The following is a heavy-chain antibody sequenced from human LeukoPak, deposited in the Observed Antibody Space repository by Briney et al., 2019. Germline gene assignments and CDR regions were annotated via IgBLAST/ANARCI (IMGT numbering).Heavy chain of an antibody. CDR2: INPKSGGT. V-gene: IGHV1-2*02. CDR1: RYTFTGYY. J-gene: IGHJ4*02. Sequence: ASVSDSCKASRYTFTGYYMYSVRQAPGQRREWMGWINPKSGGTNYAQKLQGTVTMTRDTSISTAYIELSRLRSDDTAVYYCARSRTGSGFLFDYWGEGTRVPLSS. D-gene: IGHD3-10*01. CDR3: ARSRTGSGFLFDY.